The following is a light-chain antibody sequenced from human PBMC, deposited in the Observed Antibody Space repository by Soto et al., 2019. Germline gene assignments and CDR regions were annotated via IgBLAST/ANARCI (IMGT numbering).Light chain of an antibody. CDR1: QSVKSIY. V-gene: IGKV3-20*01. CDR3: QQYGSSPIT. J-gene: IGKJ5*01. CDR2: GAS. Sequence: EVVLTQSPGTLSLSPGERATLSCRASQSVKSIYLAWYQQKPGQPPRLLIYGASSRATGIPDRFSGSGSGTDFSLTISRLEQEDSAVYWCQQYGSSPITFGQGTRLE.